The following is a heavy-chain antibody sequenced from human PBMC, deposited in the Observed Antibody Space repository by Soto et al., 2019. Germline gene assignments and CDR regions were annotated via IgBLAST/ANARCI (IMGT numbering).Heavy chain of an antibody. V-gene: IGHV1-18*01. CDR2: ISGFNGNT. CDR3: ARDRGVAPPVAGNTHYYYYMDV. Sequence: QDQLVQSGAEVKKPGASVTVSCKASGYSFTNYGITWVRQAPGQGLEWMGWISGFNGNTHYAQKLQGRVTMTPDASTSTAYMERGSLRSDDTAVYYCARDRGVAPPVAGNTHYYYYMDVW. D-gene: IGHD6-19*01. CDR1: GYSFTNYG. J-gene: IGHJ6*03.